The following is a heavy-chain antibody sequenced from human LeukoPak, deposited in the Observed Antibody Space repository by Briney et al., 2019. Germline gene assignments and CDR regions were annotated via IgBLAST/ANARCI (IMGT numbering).Heavy chain of an antibody. V-gene: IGHV4-59*01. D-gene: IGHD6-25*01. J-gene: IGHJ4*02. CDR1: GGSISSDY. CDR2: LYYNGSA. Sequence: SETLSLTCTVSGGSISSDYWSWIRQPPGKGLEWIGNLYYNGSANHNPSLKSRVTISSDTSKNQFSLKLTSVTAADTAVYYCARAGGIGTAALGLDYWGQRTLVTVSS. CDR3: ARAGGIGTAALGLDY.